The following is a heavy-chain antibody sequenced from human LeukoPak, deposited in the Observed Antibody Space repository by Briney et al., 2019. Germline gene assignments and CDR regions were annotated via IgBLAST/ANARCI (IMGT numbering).Heavy chain of an antibody. V-gene: IGHV3-7*01. CDR3: AIRSGKLRYPFDAFDI. Sequence: PGGSPRLSCAASGFTFSSYWMSWVRQAPGKGLEWVANIKQDGSEKYYVDSVKGRFTISRDDAKNSLYLQMNSLRAEDTAVYYCAIRSGKLRYPFDAFDIWGQGTMVTVSS. CDR1: GFTFSSYW. CDR2: IKQDGSEK. J-gene: IGHJ3*02. D-gene: IGHD3-10*01.